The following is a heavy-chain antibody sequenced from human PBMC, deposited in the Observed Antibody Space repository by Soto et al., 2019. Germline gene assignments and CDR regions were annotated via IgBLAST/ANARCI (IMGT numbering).Heavy chain of an antibody. CDR2: IKPDNGDT. Sequence: QLQLVQSGAEVERPGASVRVSCKAYGYPFSKYGISWIRQAPGQGLEWRGWIKPDNGDTHYAQKFQGRVTMTTDTSSNTAYMALRSLRSDDAAVYYCASSSDSGFDPWGHGTLVSVSS. CDR3: ASSSDSGFDP. J-gene: IGHJ5*02. D-gene: IGHD3-10*01. V-gene: IGHV1-18*04. CDR1: GYPFSKYG.